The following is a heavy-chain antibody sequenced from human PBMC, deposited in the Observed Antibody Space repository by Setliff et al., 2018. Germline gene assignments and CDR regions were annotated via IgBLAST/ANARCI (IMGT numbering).Heavy chain of an antibody. CDR2: TYYSGDT. J-gene: IGHJ4*02. Sequence: ETLSLTCTVSGDSTSRYYWSWIRQPPGKGLEWIGSTYYSGDTSYNPSLKSRVTMSVDMSRNQFFLNLDSVTAADTALYYCARESRFGYSGYDCAFDYWGQGMLGTVPQ. D-gene: IGHD5-12*01. CDR1: GDSTSRYY. V-gene: IGHV4-59*04. CDR3: ARESRFGYSGYDCAFDY.